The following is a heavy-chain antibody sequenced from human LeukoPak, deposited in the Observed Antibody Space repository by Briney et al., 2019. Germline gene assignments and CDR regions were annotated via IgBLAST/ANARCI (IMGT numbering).Heavy chain of an antibody. CDR3: ARLGRSSGDVYNYGFDY. Sequence: ASVKVSCKASGGTFSSYAISWVRQAPGQGLEWMGGIIPIFGTANYAQKFQGRVTITADESTSTAYMELSSLRSEDTAVYYCARLGRSSGDVYNYGFDYWGQGTLVTVSS. J-gene: IGHJ4*02. V-gene: IGHV1-69*13. CDR1: GGTFSSYA. D-gene: IGHD5-24*01. CDR2: IIPIFGTA.